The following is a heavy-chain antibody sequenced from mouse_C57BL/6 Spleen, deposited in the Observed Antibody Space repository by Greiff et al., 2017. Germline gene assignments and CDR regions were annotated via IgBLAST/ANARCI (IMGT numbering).Heavy chain of an antibody. CDR1: GYTFTSYW. CDR3: ARPGPYGSSGYAMDY. J-gene: IGHJ4*01. CDR2: IDPSDSET. V-gene: IGHV1-52*01. Sequence: QVQLQQPGAELVRPGSSVKLSCKASGYTFTSYWMHWVKQRPIQGLEWIGNIDPSDSETHYNQKFKDKATLTVDKSSSTAYMQLSSLTSEDSAVYYCARPGPYGSSGYAMDYWGQGTSVTVSS. D-gene: IGHD1-1*01.